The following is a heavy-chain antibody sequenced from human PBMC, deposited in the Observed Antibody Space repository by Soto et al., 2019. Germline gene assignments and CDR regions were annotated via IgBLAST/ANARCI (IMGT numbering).Heavy chain of an antibody. CDR1: GGSISSNY. Sequence: ASETLSLTCTVSGGSISSNYWTWIRQPPGKGLEWIGYVYNSGSTNYNPSLKSRVTISEDTSKSQFSLKVNSMTAADTAVYYCARYRREAVAGYTLDNWGQGILVTVSS. V-gene: IGHV4-59*01. CDR2: VYNSGST. D-gene: IGHD6-13*01. CDR3: ARYRREAVAGYTLDN. J-gene: IGHJ4*02.